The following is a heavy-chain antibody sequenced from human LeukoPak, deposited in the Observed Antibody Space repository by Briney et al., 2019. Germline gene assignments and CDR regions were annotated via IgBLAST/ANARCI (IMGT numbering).Heavy chain of an antibody. D-gene: IGHD3-3*01. Sequence: GSLRLSCAASGFTFSGYAMSWVRQAPGKGLEWVSAISGSGGSTYYADSVKGRFTISRDNSKNTLYLQMNSLRAEDTAVYYCAKAYDFWSGYYTGSTYWGQGTLVTVSS. CDR1: GFTFSGYA. V-gene: IGHV3-23*01. J-gene: IGHJ4*02. CDR2: ISGSGGST. CDR3: AKAYDFWSGYYTGSTY.